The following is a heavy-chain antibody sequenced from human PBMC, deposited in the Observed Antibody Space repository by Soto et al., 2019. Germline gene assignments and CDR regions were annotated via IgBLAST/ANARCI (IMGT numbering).Heavy chain of an antibody. V-gene: IGHV3-23*01. CDR3: ARGSEGIQLWSPGHCSGGSCYPYYFDY. Sequence: GGSLRLSCAASGFTFSTFAMAWVRQAPGKGLEWVSTVSGRGSYVYQPEYVKGRFTISRDNFKNTVDLQVNGLRAEDTALYYCARGSEGIQLWSPGHCSGGSCYPYYFDYWGQGTLVTVSS. CDR2: VSGRGSYV. J-gene: IGHJ4*02. CDR1: GFTFSTFA. D-gene: IGHD2-15*01.